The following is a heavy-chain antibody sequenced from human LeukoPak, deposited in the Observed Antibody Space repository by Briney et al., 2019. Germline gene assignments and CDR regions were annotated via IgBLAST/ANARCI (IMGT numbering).Heavy chain of an antibody. CDR1: GFTFSSYS. CDR2: ISSSSSTI. J-gene: IGHJ4*02. CDR3: ASEVRGMLIDY. V-gene: IGHV3-48*04. D-gene: IGHD2-8*01. Sequence: GGSLRLSCAASGFTFSSYSMNWVRQAPGKGLEWVSYISSSSSTIYYADSVKGRFTISRDNAKNSLYLQMNSLRAEDTAVYYCASEVRGMLIDYWGQGTLVPVSS.